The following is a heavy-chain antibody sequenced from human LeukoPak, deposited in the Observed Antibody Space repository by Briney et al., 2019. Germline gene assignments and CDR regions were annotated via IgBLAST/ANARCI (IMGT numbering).Heavy chain of an antibody. CDR3: ARLSGSSPVDDAFDI. J-gene: IGHJ3*02. CDR2: IYTTGTA. Sequence: SETLSLTCLLSGGSIGPYYWSWIRQAAGKGPEWIGRIYTTGTADYNPSLKGRVFLSVDTSMNQFSLKVTSVTAADTAVYYCARLSGSSPVDDAFDIWGQGTMVTVSS. D-gene: IGHD6-13*01. CDR1: GGSIGPYY. V-gene: IGHV4-4*07.